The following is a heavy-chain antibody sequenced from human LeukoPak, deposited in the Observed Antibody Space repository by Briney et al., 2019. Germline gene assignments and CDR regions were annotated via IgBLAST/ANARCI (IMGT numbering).Heavy chain of an antibody. J-gene: IGHJ6*03. Sequence: GGSLRRSGAASGFTGSSNYMSWVRQAPGKGLEWGSVIYSGGTTYDADSVKGRFTISRDNSKNTLYLQMNSLRAEDTAVYYCARDSRYSSSWYHLGYYYYMDVWGKGTTVTVSS. CDR3: ARDSRYSSSWYHLGYYYYMDV. CDR1: GFTGSSNY. D-gene: IGHD6-13*01. CDR2: IYSGGTT. V-gene: IGHV3-53*01.